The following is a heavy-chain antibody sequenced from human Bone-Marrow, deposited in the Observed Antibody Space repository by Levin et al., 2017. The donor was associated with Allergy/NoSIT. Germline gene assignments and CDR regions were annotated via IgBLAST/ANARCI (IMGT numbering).Heavy chain of an antibody. V-gene: IGHV4-34*01. CDR2: INHSGST. J-gene: IGHJ5*02. CDR1: GGSFSGYY. CDR3: ARARGGAARRRNWFDP. D-gene: IGHD6-6*01. Sequence: ESLKISCAVYGGSFSGYYWSWIRQPPGKGLEWIGEINHSGSTNYNPSLKSRVTISVDTSKNQFSLKLSSVTAADTAVYYCARARGGAARRRNWFDPWGQGTLVTVSS.